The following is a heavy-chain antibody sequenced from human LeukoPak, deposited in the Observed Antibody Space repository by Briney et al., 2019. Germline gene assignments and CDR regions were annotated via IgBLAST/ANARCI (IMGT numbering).Heavy chain of an antibody. J-gene: IGHJ4*02. Sequence: GGSLRLSCAAAGFTFSSYGMHWVRQAPGKGLEWVAFIRYDGSNKYYADSVKGRFTISRDNSKNTLYLQMNSLRAEDTAVYYCAKDSKRWKTYYYESGSYYFEYWGQGTLVTVSS. CDR2: IRYDGSNK. CDR1: GFTFSSYG. D-gene: IGHD3-10*01. V-gene: IGHV3-30*02. CDR3: AKDSKRWKTYYYESGSYYFEY.